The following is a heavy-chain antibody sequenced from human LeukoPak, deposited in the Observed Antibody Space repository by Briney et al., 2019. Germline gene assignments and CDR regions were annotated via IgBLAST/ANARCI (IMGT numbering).Heavy chain of an antibody. CDR1: GGSFSGYY. CDR2: IYYTGNT. D-gene: IGHD3/OR15-3a*01. J-gene: IGHJ4*02. CDR3: AKQTGSGLFILP. V-gene: IGHV4-34*01. Sequence: SETLSLTCAVYGGSFSGYYWSWIRQPPGKGLEWIGSIYYTGNTYYNASLKSRVTISIDTSKNQFSLKLTSVTAADTAVYYCAKQTGSGLFILPGGQGTLVTVSS.